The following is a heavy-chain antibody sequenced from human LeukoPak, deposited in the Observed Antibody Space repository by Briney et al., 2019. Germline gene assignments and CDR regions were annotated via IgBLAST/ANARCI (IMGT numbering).Heavy chain of an antibody. V-gene: IGHV4-39*01. Sequence: SETLSLTCTVSGGSISSSSYYWGWIRQPPGKGPDWIANIYYSGTTYYNPSLKSRVTISVDMSKNQFSLKLRSVTAADTAVYYCARLGYSTGWYNYWGPGTLVTVSP. CDR1: GGSISSSSYY. J-gene: IGHJ4*02. CDR3: ARLGYSTGWYNY. D-gene: IGHD6-13*01. CDR2: IYYSGTT.